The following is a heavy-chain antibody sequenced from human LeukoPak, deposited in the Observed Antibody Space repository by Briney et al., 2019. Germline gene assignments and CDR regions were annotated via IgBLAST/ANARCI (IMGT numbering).Heavy chain of an antibody. CDR3: ASQLHCSGGSCQQMDV. CDR1: GFTFSSYE. D-gene: IGHD2-15*01. Sequence: GGSLRLSCAASGFTFSSYEMNWVRQAPGKGLEWVSYISSSGSTIYYADSVKGRFTISRDNAKNSLYLQMNSLRAEDTAVYYCASQLHCSGGSCQQMDVWGKGTTVTISS. CDR2: ISSSGSTI. V-gene: IGHV3-48*03. J-gene: IGHJ6*04.